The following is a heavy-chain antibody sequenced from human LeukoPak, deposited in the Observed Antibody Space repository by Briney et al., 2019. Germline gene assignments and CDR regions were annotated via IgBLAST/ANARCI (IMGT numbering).Heavy chain of an antibody. CDR2: IYHSGST. Sequence: SETLSLTCTVSGYSISSGYYWGWVRQPPGKGLEWIGSIYHSGSTYYNPSLKSRVTISVDESKSQFSLTVISVTAADTAVYFCAKKGTAAGPKRGAFDIWGQGTMVTVSS. J-gene: IGHJ3*02. D-gene: IGHD6-13*01. CDR3: AKKGTAAGPKRGAFDI. V-gene: IGHV4-38-2*02. CDR1: GYSISSGYY.